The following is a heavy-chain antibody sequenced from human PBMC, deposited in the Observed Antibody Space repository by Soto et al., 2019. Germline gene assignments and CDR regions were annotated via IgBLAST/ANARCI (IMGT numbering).Heavy chain of an antibody. CDR2: IGPNSGGT. J-gene: IGHJ4*02. CDR3: GRGRSGEVVVFY. Sequence: QVQLVQSGAEVKKSGASVKVSCKASGYTFTGYYIHWVRQAPGQGLEWMGEIGPNSGGTRYAPKFQGRVTMTRDTSISTVYMELSNLSPDDTAVYYCGRGRSGEVVVFYWGQGTLATVYS. CDR1: GYTFTGYY. D-gene: IGHD3-16*02. V-gene: IGHV1-2*02.